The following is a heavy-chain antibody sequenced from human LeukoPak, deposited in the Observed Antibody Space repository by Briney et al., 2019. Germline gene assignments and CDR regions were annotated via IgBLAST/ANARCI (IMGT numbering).Heavy chain of an antibody. CDR3: ARSSLVTARGSLFQH. D-gene: IGHD2-21*02. CDR2: INHSGST. J-gene: IGHJ1*01. CDR1: GGSFSGYY. Sequence: SGTLSLTCAVYGGSFSGYYWSWIRQPPGKGLEWIGEINHSGSTNYNPSLKSRVTISVDTSKNQFSLKLSSVTAADTAVYYCARSSLVTARGSLFQHWGQGTLVTVSP. V-gene: IGHV4-34*01.